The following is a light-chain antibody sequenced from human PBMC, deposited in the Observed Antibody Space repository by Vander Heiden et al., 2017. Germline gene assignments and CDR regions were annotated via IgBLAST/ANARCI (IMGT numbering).Light chain of an antibody. J-gene: IGKJ2*01. CDR2: KVT. V-gene: IGKV2-30*02. Sequence: VVMTQSPLSLPVTLGQPPSLPCMPRQSLLHRVGNTYLTWFHQRPGKSQRRLNDKVTKRGSGVPDRFSGSGSGTDFTLKISRVEAEDVGVYYCMQGTHWPYTFGQGTKLEIK. CDR1: QSLLHRVGNTY. CDR3: MQGTHWPYT.